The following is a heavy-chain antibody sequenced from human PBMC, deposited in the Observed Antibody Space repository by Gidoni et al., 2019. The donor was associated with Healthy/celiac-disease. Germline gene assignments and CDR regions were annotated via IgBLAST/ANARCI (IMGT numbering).Heavy chain of an antibody. J-gene: IGHJ6*02. Sequence: EVQLVESGGGLIQPGGSLRLSCAASGFTVSRNYMSWVRQAQGKGLEWVSVIYSGGSTYYADSVKGRFTISRDNSKNTLYLQMNSLRAEDTAVYYCARAVRGYCTNGVCYRVPYYGMDVWGQGTTVTVSS. CDR1: GFTVSRNY. D-gene: IGHD2-8*01. CDR2: IYSGGST. CDR3: ARAVRGYCTNGVCYRVPYYGMDV. V-gene: IGHV3-53*01.